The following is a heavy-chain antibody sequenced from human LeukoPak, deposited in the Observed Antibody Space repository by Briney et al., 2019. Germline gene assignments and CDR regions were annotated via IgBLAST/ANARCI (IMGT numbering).Heavy chain of an antibody. D-gene: IGHD6-6*01. Sequence: GRSLRLSCAASGFTFSSYGMHWVRQAPSKGLEWVAVIWYDGSNQFYADSVKGRFTISRENSQNTVYLHMNSLRGEDTAVYYCAKGSYSSSSGGTDYWGQGSLVTVSS. J-gene: IGHJ4*02. CDR3: AKGSYSSSSGGTDY. V-gene: IGHV3-33*06. CDR2: IWYDGSNQ. CDR1: GFTFSSYG.